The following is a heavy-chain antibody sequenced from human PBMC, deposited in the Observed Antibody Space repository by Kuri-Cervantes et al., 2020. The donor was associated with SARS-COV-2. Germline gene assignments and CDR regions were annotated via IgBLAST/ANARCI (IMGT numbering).Heavy chain of an antibody. Sequence: GGSLRLSCAASGFPFSDYYMSWVRQAPGKGLEWVSYISSSSSYTNYADSVKGRFTISRDNAKDSLYLQMNSLRAEDTAVYYCARGNDYGEDFDYWGQGTLVTVSS. D-gene: IGHD4-17*01. J-gene: IGHJ4*02. CDR3: ARGNDYGEDFDY. CDR2: ISSSSSYT. V-gene: IGHV3-11*06. CDR1: GFPFSDYY.